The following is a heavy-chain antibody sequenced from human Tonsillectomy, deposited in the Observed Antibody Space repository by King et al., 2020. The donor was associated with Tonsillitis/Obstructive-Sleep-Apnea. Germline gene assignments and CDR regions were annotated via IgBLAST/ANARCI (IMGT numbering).Heavy chain of an antibody. J-gene: IGHJ6*03. CDR3: ARVQDYGSGSYFHYYYYMDV. Sequence: VQLVESGGGLIQPGGSPRLSCAASGFTVSSNYMSWVRQAPGKGLECVSVIYSCGSTYYADSVKGRVTISRDNSKNKLYLQMNSLRAEDTAVYYCARVQDYGSGSYFHYYYYMDVWGKGTTVTVSS. CDR2: IYSCGST. V-gene: IGHV3-53*01. CDR1: GFTVSSNY. D-gene: IGHD3-10*01.